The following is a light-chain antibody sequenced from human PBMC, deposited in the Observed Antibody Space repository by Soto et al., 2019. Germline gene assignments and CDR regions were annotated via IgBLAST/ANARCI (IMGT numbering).Light chain of an antibody. Sequence: IQMTPSPTTLSASVGDRVTITCRASQTISSWLAWYQQKPGKAPNLLIYDASSLESGVPSRFSGSGSGTEFTLTISSLQPDDFATYYCQQYNSYWTFGQGTKVDIK. CDR1: QTISSW. V-gene: IGKV1-5*01. CDR3: QQYNSYWT. CDR2: DAS. J-gene: IGKJ1*01.